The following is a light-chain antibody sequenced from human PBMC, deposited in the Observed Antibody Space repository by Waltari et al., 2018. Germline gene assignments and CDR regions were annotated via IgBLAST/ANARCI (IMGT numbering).Light chain of an antibody. CDR2: WAS. V-gene: IGKV4-1*01. Sequence: DIVMTQSPDSLAVSLGERATINCRSSPSVLYTFDNDNYLAWYQQKPGQPPKLLIYWASTRASGVPDRFSGSGSGTDFTLTISSLQAADVAVYYCQQYYTTPLTFGQGTRVEI. CDR3: QQYYTTPLT. CDR1: PSVLYTFDNDNY. J-gene: IGKJ1*01.